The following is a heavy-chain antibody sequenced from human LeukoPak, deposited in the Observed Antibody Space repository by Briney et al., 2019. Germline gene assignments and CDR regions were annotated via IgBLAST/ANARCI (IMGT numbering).Heavy chain of an antibody. CDR2: TYYSGST. CDR1: GGSISSGGYY. D-gene: IGHD3-3*01. Sequence: PSETLSLTCTVSGGSISSGGYYWSWIRQHPGKGLEWIGYTYYSGSTNYNPSLKSRVTISVDTSKNQFSLKLSSVTAADTAVYYCARVLYYDFWSGYPNWFDPWGQGTLVTVSS. CDR3: ARVLYYDFWSGYPNWFDP. J-gene: IGHJ5*02. V-gene: IGHV4-31*03.